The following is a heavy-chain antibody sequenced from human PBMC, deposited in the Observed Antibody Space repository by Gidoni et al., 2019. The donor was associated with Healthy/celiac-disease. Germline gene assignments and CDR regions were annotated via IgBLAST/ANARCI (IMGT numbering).Heavy chain of an antibody. CDR3: ARGSGSSGWYVPPVVRGVYFDY. J-gene: IGHJ4*02. D-gene: IGHD6-19*01. CDR2: INHSGST. Sequence: QVQLQQWGAGLLKPSETLSLTCAVYGGSFSGYYWSWIRQPPGKGLEWIGEINHSGSTNYNPSLKSRVTISVDTSKNQFSLKLSSVTAADTAVYYCARGSGSSGWYVPPVVRGVYFDYWGQGTLVTVSS. V-gene: IGHV4-34*01. CDR1: GGSFSGYY.